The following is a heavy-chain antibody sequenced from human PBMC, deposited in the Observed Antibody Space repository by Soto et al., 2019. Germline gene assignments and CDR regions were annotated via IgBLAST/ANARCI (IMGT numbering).Heavy chain of an antibody. Sequence: NPSETLSLTCTVSGGSISSGDYYWSWIRQPPGKGLEWIGYIYYSGSTYYNPSLKSRVTISVDTSKNQFSLKLSSVTAADTAVYYCARVVRFLEWLSKFDPWGQGTLVTVSS. V-gene: IGHV4-30-4*01. J-gene: IGHJ5*02. CDR1: GGSISSGDYY. CDR3: ARVVRFLEWLSKFDP. CDR2: IYYSGST. D-gene: IGHD3-3*01.